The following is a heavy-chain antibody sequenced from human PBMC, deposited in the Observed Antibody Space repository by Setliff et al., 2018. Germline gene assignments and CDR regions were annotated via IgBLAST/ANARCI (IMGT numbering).Heavy chain of an antibody. CDR3: ARTGTYRYFDY. Sequence: SETLSLTCTVSGGSISSSSYYWGWIRQSPGKGLEWIGNIYYSGSTYFNPSLKSRVTISVDTSKNQFSLKLSSVTAADTAVYYCARTGTYRYFDYWGQGALVTVSS. CDR2: IYYSGST. V-gene: IGHV4-39*01. J-gene: IGHJ4*02. CDR1: GGSISSSSYY. D-gene: IGHD1-1*01.